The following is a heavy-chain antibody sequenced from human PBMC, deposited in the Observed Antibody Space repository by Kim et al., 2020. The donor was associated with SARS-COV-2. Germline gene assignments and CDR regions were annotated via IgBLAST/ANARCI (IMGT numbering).Heavy chain of an antibody. D-gene: IGHD2-21*01. CDR1: GFSFSSYA. Sequence: GGSLRLSCAASGFSFSSYAMYWVRQAPGKGLEWVSAISDIGDRTYYADSVKGRFTISRDNHKNTLYLQMNSLRADDTAVYYCAKKARPAIVSYGMYLWG. CDR3: AKKARPAIVSYGMYL. CDR2: ISDIGDRT. V-gene: IGHV3-23*01. J-gene: IGHJ6*02.